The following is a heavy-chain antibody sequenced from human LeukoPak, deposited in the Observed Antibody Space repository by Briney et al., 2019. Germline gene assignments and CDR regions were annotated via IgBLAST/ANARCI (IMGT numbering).Heavy chain of an antibody. CDR2: IKQDGSEK. V-gene: IGHV3-7*01. Sequence: GGSLRLSCAASGFTFSSYWMSWVRQAPGKGLEWVANIKQDGSEKYYVDSVKGRFTISRDNAKNSLYLQMNSLRAEDTAVYYCARNLPSREIPFYLTFYYYYYMDVWGKGTTVTVSS. D-gene: IGHD3-9*01. CDR3: ARNLPSREIPFYLTFYYYYYMDV. J-gene: IGHJ6*03. CDR1: GFTFSSYW.